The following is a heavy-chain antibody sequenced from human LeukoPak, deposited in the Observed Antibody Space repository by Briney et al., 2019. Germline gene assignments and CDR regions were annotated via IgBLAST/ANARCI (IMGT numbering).Heavy chain of an antibody. CDR3: ARDGATMVRGVIIDY. Sequence: GGSLRLSCAASGFTFSSYAMSWVRQAPGKGLEWVSAISSSSSYIYYADSVKGRFTISRDNAKNSLYLQMNSLRAEDTAVYYCARDGATMVRGVIIDYWGQGTLVTVSS. J-gene: IGHJ4*02. CDR1: GFTFSSYA. CDR2: ISSSSSYI. V-gene: IGHV3-21*01. D-gene: IGHD3-10*01.